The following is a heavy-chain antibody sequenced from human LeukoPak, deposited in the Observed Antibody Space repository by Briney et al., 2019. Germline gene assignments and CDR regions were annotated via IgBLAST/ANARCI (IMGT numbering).Heavy chain of an antibody. Sequence: PGGSLRLSCAASGFTFDDYAMHWVRQAPGKGLEWVSGMSSSDDGRYYAASVRGRFTISRDTSRSTLYLQMNSLRAEDAAVYYCAKAPVTSCRGAFCYPFDYWGQGTLVTVSS. D-gene: IGHD2-15*01. J-gene: IGHJ4*02. CDR3: AKAPVTSCRGAFCYPFDY. V-gene: IGHV3-23*01. CDR2: MSSSDDGR. CDR1: GFTFDDYA.